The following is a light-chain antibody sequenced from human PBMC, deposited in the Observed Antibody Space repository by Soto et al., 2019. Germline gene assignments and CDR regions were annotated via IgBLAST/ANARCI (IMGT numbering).Light chain of an antibody. CDR2: EVS. Sequence: QSALTQPPSASGSPGQSVTISCTGTSSDIGGYTYVSWYQHHPGKAPKLMIYEVSKRPSGVPDRFSGSKSGNTASLTVSGLQAEDEADYCCTSYAGSNSYVFGTGTKLTVL. CDR1: SSDIGGYTY. J-gene: IGLJ1*01. V-gene: IGLV2-8*01. CDR3: TSYAGSNSYV.